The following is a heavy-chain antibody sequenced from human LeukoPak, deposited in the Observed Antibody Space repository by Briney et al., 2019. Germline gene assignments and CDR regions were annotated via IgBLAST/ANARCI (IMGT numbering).Heavy chain of an antibody. V-gene: IGHV3-7*01. CDR2: IKQDGTEK. CDR3: ARDPGRLWSDF. Sequence: PGGSLRLSCAASGFTVSSNYMSWVRQAPGKGLEWVANIKQDGTEKYYVDSVKGRFTISRDNAKNSLYLQMNSLRADETAVYYCARDPGRLWSDFWGQGTLVTVSS. D-gene: IGHD5-18*01. J-gene: IGHJ4*02. CDR1: GFTVSSNY.